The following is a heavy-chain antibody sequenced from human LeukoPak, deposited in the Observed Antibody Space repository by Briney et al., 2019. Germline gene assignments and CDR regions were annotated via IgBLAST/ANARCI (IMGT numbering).Heavy chain of an antibody. J-gene: IGHJ6*03. D-gene: IGHD1-14*01. CDR2: IYYTGST. V-gene: IGHV4-59*01. CDR1: GGSITGYY. Sequence: PSETLSLTCTVSGGSITGYYWSWIRQPPGKGLEWIAYIYYTGSTNYNPSLKGRLTISADTSKSQFYLKLTSVTAADTAVYYCARERYNEDLYYTDVWGKGTTVTVSS. CDR3: ARERYNEDLYYTDV.